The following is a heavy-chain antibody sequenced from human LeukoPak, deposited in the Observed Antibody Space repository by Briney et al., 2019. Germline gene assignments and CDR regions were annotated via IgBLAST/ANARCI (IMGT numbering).Heavy chain of an antibody. Sequence: PGGPLRLSCAASGFIFSSYDMSWVRQAPGKGLEWVSVISGSGGSTYYADPVKGRFTISRDNSKNTLYLQMNSLRDEDTAVYYCAGAVAGTSSWFDPWGQGTLVTVSS. D-gene: IGHD6-19*01. V-gene: IGHV3-23*01. CDR3: AGAVAGTSSWFDP. CDR2: ISGSGGST. CDR1: GFIFSSYD. J-gene: IGHJ5*02.